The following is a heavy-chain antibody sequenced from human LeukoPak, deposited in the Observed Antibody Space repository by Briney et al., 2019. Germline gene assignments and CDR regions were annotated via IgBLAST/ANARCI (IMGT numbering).Heavy chain of an antibody. CDR2: MIPIFGTA. V-gene: IGHV1-69*13. J-gene: IGHJ5*02. CDR3: AREINWFDP. CDR1: GGTFSSYA. Sequence: SVRVSCTASGGTFSSYAISGVRQAPGQGLEWMGGMIPIFGTANYAQKFQGRVTITADESTSTAYMELSSLRSEDTAVYYCAREINWFDPWGQGTLVTVSS.